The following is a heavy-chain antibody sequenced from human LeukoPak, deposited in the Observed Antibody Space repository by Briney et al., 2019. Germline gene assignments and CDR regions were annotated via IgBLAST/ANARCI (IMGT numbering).Heavy chain of an antibody. V-gene: IGHV3-7*03. Sequence: PGGSLRLSCAASGFTFSSYWMSWVRQAPGKGLEWVANIKQDGSEKYYVDSVKGRFTISRDNAKNSLYLQMNSLRTEDTALYYCAKDKGGYDYVWGSPRGYFDYWGQGTLVTVSS. CDR1: GFTFSSYW. D-gene: IGHD3-16*01. CDR3: AKDKGGYDYVWGSPRGYFDY. CDR2: IKQDGSEK. J-gene: IGHJ4*02.